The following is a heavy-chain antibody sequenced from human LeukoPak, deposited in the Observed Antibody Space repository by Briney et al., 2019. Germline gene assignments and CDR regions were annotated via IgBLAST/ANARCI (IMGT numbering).Heavy chain of an antibody. CDR1: GFTFSSYW. CDR3: AREGWLQRELNFDY. J-gene: IGHJ4*02. Sequence: GGSLRLSCAASGFTFSSYWMHWVRQAPGKGLVWVSRINSDGSSTSYAGSVKGRFTISRDNAKNTLYLQMNSLRAEDTAVYYCAREGWLQRELNFDYWGQGTLVTVSS. V-gene: IGHV3-74*01. D-gene: IGHD5-24*01. CDR2: INSDGSST.